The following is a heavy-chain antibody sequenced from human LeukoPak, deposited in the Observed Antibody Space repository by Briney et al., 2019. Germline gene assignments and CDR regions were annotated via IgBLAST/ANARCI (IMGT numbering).Heavy chain of an antibody. J-gene: IGHJ6*03. CDR1: GFTFSRYW. CDR3: ARAGMETDPLDYYYYMDV. D-gene: IGHD5-18*01. V-gene: IGHV3-7*04. Sequence: GGSLRLSCAASGFTFSRYWMTWVRQAPGKGLEWVANIKEDGSEKYYVDSVKGRFTIFRDNAKNSLYLQMNSLRAEDTAVYYCARAGMETDPLDYYYYMDVWGKGTTVTVSS. CDR2: IKEDGSEK.